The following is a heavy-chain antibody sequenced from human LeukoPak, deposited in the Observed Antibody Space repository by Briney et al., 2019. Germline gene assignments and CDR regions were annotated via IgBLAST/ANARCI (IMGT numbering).Heavy chain of an antibody. J-gene: IGHJ4*02. CDR1: GGSISSGSYY. CDR2: IYYSGST. CDR3: ARRRDGYPRVDFDY. V-gene: IGHV4-39*01. D-gene: IGHD5-24*01. Sequence: SETLSLTCTVSGGSISSGSYYWGWIRQPPGKGLEWIGSIYYSGSTYYNPSLKSRVTISVDTSKNQFSLKLSSVTAADTAVYYCARRRDGYPRVDFDYWGQGTLVTVSS.